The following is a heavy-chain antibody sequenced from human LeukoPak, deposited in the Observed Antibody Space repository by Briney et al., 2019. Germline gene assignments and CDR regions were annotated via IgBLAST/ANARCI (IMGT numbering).Heavy chain of an antibody. D-gene: IGHD3-22*01. V-gene: IGHV3-23*01. J-gene: IGHJ4*02. CDR3: AKAPWYYYDSSGYPLDY. CDR1: GFTFSSYA. Sequence: GGSLRLSCAASGFTFSSYAMSWVRQAPGKGLEWVSAISGSGGSTYYADSVKGRFTISRDNSKNTLYLRMNSLRAEDTAVYYCAKAPWYYYDSSGYPLDYWGQGTLVTVSS. CDR2: ISGSGGST.